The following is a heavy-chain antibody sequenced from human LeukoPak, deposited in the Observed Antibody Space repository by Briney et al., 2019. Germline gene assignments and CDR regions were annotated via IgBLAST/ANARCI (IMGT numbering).Heavy chain of an antibody. V-gene: IGHV3-23*01. D-gene: IGHD3-16*01. Sequence: GGSLRLSCAASGFTFRSYGMSWVRQAPGKGLEWVSSLSGSGGSAYYADSVKGRFTISRDNSKNMLFLHMNSLRAEDTAVYYCAKALGGYDFDYWGQGTLVIVSS. CDR1: GFTFRSYG. CDR2: LSGSGGSA. J-gene: IGHJ4*02. CDR3: AKALGGYDFDY.